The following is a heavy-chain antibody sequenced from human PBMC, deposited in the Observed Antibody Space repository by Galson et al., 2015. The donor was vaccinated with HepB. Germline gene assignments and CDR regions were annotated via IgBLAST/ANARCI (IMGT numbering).Heavy chain of an antibody. CDR1: GGTFSSYA. V-gene: IGHV1-69*13. CDR2: IIPIFGTA. J-gene: IGHJ6*02. CDR3: ASAHRSDPTRYYYYGMDV. Sequence: SVKVSCKASGGTFSSYAISWVRQAPGQGLEWMGGIIPIFGTANYAQKFQGRVTITADESTSTAYMELSSLRSEDTAVYYCASAHRSDPTRYYYYGMDVWGQGTTVTVSS. D-gene: IGHD6-6*01.